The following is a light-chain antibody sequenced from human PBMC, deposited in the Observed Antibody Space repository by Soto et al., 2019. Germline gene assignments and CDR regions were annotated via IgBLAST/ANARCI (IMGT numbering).Light chain of an antibody. J-gene: IGLJ3*02. CDR2: EVT. CDR3: ASYTRVDSWV. CDR1: SSDVGGYNY. V-gene: IGLV2-14*01. Sequence: QSVLTQPASVSGSPGQSITISCTGTSSDVGGYNYVSWYQQHPGKAPKLMIYEVTNRPSGVSTRFSGSKSANTASLTISGLQPEDEASYYCASYTRVDSWVFGGGTKLTVL.